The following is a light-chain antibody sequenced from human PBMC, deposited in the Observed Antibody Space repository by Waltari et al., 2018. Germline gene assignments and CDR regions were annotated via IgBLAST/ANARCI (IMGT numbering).Light chain of an antibody. Sequence: DIQMTQSPSSLSASVGEKVTITCRASQSISEYLNWYQQKPGKAPNLLIYGASSLQSGVPSMFSGSGSGTDFTLSITSLQPEDSATYYCQQSYTFGGGTKVEIK. CDR2: GAS. J-gene: IGKJ4*01. V-gene: IGKV1-39*01. CDR3: QQSYT. CDR1: QSISEY.